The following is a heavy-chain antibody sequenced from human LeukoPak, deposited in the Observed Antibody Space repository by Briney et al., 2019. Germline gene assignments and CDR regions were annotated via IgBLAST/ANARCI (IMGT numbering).Heavy chain of an antibody. CDR1: GFTFSTYS. CDR3: ATYSSLNRREFQY. V-gene: IGHV3-21*01. CDR2: ISPDNSYI. J-gene: IGHJ1*01. D-gene: IGHD3-22*01. Sequence: GGSLRLSCAASGFTFSTYSMNWVRQAPGKGLEWVSSISPDNSYIYYADSVKGRITISRDNSENTLYLQMNSLRAEDTAVYYCATYSSLNRREFQYWGQGTLLTVSS.